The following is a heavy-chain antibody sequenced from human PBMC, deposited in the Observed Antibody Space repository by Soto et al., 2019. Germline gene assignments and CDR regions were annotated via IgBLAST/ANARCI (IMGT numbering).Heavy chain of an antibody. J-gene: IGHJ3*02. V-gene: IGHV3-7*03. Sequence: GGSLRLSCAASGFTFSSYWMSWVRQAPGKGVEWVANKKQDGSEKYYVDSMKGRFTISRDNDKNSLYLQMNSLRAEDTAVYYCARTWTDAFDIWGQGTMVTVSS. CDR1: GFTFSSYW. CDR2: KKQDGSEK. CDR3: ARTWTDAFDI.